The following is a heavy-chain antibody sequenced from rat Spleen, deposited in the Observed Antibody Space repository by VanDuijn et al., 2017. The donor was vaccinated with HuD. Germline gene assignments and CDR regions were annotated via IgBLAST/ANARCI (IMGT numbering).Heavy chain of an antibody. V-gene: IGHV5-22*01. Sequence: EVQLVESGGGLVQPGRSMKLSCAASGFTFRNYGMAWVRQAPKKGLEWVATIRHDGSSTNYGDSVKGRFTISRDSAKSTLYLQMDSLRSEDTATYYCARGFTVAVFWGQGVMVTVSS. D-gene: IGHD1-2*01. CDR3: ARGFTVAVF. J-gene: IGHJ2*01. CDR2: IRHDGSST. CDR1: GFTFRNYG.